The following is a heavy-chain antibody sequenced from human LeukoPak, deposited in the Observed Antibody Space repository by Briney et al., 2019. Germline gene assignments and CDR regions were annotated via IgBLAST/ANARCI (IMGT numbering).Heavy chain of an antibody. CDR3: ARHIRYSSGWLDYYFDY. Sequence: SETLSLTCTVSGGSISSYYWSWIRQPAGKGLEWIGRIYTSGSTNYNPSLKSRVTMSVDTSKNQFSLKLSSVTAADTAVYYCARHIRYSSGWLDYYFDYWGQGTLVTVSS. J-gene: IGHJ4*02. D-gene: IGHD6-19*01. V-gene: IGHV4-4*07. CDR1: GGSISSYY. CDR2: IYTSGST.